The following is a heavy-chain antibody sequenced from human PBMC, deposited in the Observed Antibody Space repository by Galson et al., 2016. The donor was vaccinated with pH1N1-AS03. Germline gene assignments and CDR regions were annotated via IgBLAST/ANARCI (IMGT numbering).Heavy chain of an antibody. CDR2: ITSDGSSI. CDR1: GFILSSDW. J-gene: IGHJ6*02. D-gene: IGHD6-19*01. V-gene: IGHV3-74*01. Sequence: SLRLSCAASGFILSSDWMHWVRQVPGKGLVWVSRITSDGSSISYADAVKGRITTSRDNAKNTLYLQMNSLRAEDTAVYHCARAMYTSGWYGMDVWGQGTTVTVSS. CDR3: ARAMYTSGWYGMDV.